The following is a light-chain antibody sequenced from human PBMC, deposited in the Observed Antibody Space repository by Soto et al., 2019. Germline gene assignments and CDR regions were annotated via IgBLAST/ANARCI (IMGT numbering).Light chain of an antibody. V-gene: IGKV4-1*01. CDR1: PSVLYSSNNKND. Sequence: DIVMTQSPDSLAVSLGERSTINCKSSPSVLYSSNNKNDLAWYQQKPGQPPKLLIYWASTRESGVPDGFSGSGSGPEFTLPSSSQQAVDLAVYYCQQYGSTAPTFGGGTRVDIK. J-gene: IGKJ4*02. CDR3: QQYGSTAPT. CDR2: WAS.